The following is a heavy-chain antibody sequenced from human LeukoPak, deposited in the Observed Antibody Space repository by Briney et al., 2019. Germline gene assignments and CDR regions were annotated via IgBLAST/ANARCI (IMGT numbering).Heavy chain of an antibody. Sequence: SETLSLTCTVSGGSISGYYWSWIRQPPGKGLEWIGEINHSGSTNYNPSLKSRVTISVDTSKNQFSLKLSSVTAADTAVYYCARGYCSSTSCSTIYFDYWGQGTLVTVSS. CDR3: ARGYCSSTSCSTIYFDY. CDR2: INHSGST. V-gene: IGHV4-34*01. J-gene: IGHJ4*02. CDR1: GGSISGYY. D-gene: IGHD2-2*02.